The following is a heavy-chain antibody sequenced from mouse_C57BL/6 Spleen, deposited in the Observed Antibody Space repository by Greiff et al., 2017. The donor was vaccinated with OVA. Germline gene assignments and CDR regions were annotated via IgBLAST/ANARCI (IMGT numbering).Heavy chain of an antibody. CDR3: TSIYYGNYWYFDV. J-gene: IGHJ1*03. CDR2: IYPGNSDT. V-gene: IGHV1-5*01. Sequence: VQLKESGTVLARPGASVKMSCKTSGYTFTSYWMHWVKQRPGQGLEWIGAIYPGNSDTSYNQKFKGKAKLTAVTSASTVYMELSSLTNEDSAVYYCTSIYYGNYWYFDVWGTGTTVTVSS. CDR1: GYTFTSYW. D-gene: IGHD2-1*01.